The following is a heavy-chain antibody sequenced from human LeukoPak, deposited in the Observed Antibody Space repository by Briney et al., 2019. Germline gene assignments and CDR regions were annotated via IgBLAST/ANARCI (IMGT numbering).Heavy chain of an antibody. V-gene: IGHV4-59*01. CDR1: GGSISSYY. D-gene: IGHD5-24*01. Sequence: SETLSLTCTVSGGSISSYYWSWIRQPPGKGLEWIGYIYYSGSTNYNPSLKSRVTISVDTSKNQFSLKLSSVAAADTAVYYCARGRWLQFGYYFDYWGQGPLVTVS. CDR3: ARGRWLQFGYYFDY. J-gene: IGHJ4*02. CDR2: IYYSGST.